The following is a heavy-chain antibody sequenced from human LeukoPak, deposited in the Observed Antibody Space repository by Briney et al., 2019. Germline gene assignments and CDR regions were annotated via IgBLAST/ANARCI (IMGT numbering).Heavy chain of an antibody. J-gene: IGHJ5*02. D-gene: IGHD6-19*01. CDR2: INHSGST. V-gene: IGHV4-34*01. Sequence: SETLSLTCAVYGGSFSGYYWSWIRQPPGKGLEWIGEINHSGSTNYNPSLKSRVTISVDTSKNQFSLKLSSVTAADTAVYYCARWGYSSGWYRWFDPWGQGTLVTVSS. CDR1: GGSFSGYY. CDR3: ARWGYSSGWYRWFDP.